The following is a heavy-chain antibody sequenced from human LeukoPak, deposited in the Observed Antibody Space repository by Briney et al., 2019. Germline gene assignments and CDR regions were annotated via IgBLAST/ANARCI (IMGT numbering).Heavy chain of an antibody. CDR1: GFTFSSYP. CDR3: ARVRMATIQ. D-gene: IGHD5-24*01. Sequence: GGSLRLSCAASGFTFSSYPMSWVRQAPGKGLQWVSAITGGGGSAYYGDSVKGRFTISRDNSKNTLYLQMNSLRAEDTAVYYCARVRMATIQWGQGTLVTVSS. J-gene: IGHJ4*02. CDR2: ITGGGGSA. V-gene: IGHV3-23*01.